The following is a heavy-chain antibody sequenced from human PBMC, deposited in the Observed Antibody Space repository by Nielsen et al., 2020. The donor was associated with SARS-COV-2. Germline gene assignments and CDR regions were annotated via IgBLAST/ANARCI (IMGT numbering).Heavy chain of an antibody. D-gene: IGHD1/OR15-1a*01. CDR1: GYTFTTNA. CDR3: AREAGRGTLSGTERYFDF. Sequence: ASVKVSCKSSGYTFTTNAIHWVRQAPGQWLEWMGWINTGNGNTKYSQRSQGRVTFTRDTSASIAHMELASLNSEDTAIYYCAREAGRGTLSGTERYFDFWGQGTLVTVSS. CDR2: INTGNGNT. V-gene: IGHV1-3*04. J-gene: IGHJ4*02.